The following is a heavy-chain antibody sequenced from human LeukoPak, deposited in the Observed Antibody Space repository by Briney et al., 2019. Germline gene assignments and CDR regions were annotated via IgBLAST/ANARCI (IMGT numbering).Heavy chain of an antibody. Sequence: GASVKVSCKASGYTFTSYAMNWVRQAPGQGLEWMGWINTNTGNPTYAQGFTGRFVFSLDTSVSTAYLQISSLKAEDTAVYYRARCPAARDPDAFDIWGQGTMVTVSS. D-gene: IGHD2-2*01. CDR1: GYTFTSYA. CDR3: ARCPAARDPDAFDI. J-gene: IGHJ3*02. V-gene: IGHV7-4-1*02. CDR2: INTNTGNP.